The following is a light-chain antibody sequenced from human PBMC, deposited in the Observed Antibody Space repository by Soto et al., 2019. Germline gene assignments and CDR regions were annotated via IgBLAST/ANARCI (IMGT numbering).Light chain of an antibody. J-gene: IGLJ1*01. CDR1: NSDVGSYNL. CDR2: EVS. Sequence: QTVLTQPASVSGSPGQSITISCTGTNSDVGSYNLVSWYQQHPGKAPKLMIYEVSKRPSGVSNRFSGSKSGNTASLPISVLQAEDEPYYYCFSYAVPYVFETGTKVTVL. V-gene: IGLV2-23*02. CDR3: FSYAVPYV.